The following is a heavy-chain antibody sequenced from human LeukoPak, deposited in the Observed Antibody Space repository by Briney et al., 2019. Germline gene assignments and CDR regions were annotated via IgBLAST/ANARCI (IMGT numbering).Heavy chain of an antibody. Sequence: ASVKVSCKASGYTFTAYYVHWVRQAPGQGLEWMGLIKPNSGGTIYAQMFQGRVTMTRDTSISTAYMEPSRLTSDDTAVYYCARLEGSAATRGDWGQGTLVTVSS. D-gene: IGHD1-7*01. CDR1: GYTFTAYY. V-gene: IGHV1-2*02. CDR3: ARLEGSAATRGD. CDR2: IKPNSGGT. J-gene: IGHJ4*02.